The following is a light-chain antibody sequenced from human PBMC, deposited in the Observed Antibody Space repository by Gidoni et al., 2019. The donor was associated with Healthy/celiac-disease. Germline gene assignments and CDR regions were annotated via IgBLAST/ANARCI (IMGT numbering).Light chain of an antibody. CDR1: QSISSY. J-gene: IGKJ1*01. CDR2: AAS. CDR3: QQSYSTLWT. Sequence: DIQMTQSPSSLSASVGDRATITCRASQSISSYLNWYQQKPGKAPKLLIYAASSLQSGVPSRFSGSGSGTDFTLTISSLQPEDFATYYCQQSYSTLWTFXQXTKVEIK. V-gene: IGKV1-39*01.